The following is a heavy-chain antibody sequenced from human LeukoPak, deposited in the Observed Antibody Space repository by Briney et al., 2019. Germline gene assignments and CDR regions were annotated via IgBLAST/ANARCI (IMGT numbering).Heavy chain of an antibody. D-gene: IGHD3-16*01. CDR1: GGSISTVGYY. V-gene: IGHV4-31*03. J-gene: IGHJ4*02. CDR2: IYYSGST. Sequence: PSETLSLTCTVSGGSISTVGYYCCWIRQHPGEGLEWIGYIYYSGSTYYNPSLKSRVTISVDTSKNQFSLKLSSVTAADTALYYCGGRPGNYYYWGPVTLVTVSS. CDR3: GGRPGNYYY.